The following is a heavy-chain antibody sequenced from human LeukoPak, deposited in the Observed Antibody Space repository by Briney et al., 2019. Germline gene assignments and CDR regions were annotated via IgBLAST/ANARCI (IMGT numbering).Heavy chain of an antibody. CDR2: ISGSGVST. D-gene: IGHD6-19*01. V-gene: IGHV3-23*01. Sequence: GGSLRLSCAASGFTFSSYAMGWVRQAPGKGLGWVSVISGSGVSTECADSVKGRFTISRDNSKNTLYLQMNSLRAEDTAVYYCARYSSGWYGYYYGMDVWGQGTTVTVSS. CDR3: ARYSSGWYGYYYGMDV. CDR1: GFTFSSYA. J-gene: IGHJ6*02.